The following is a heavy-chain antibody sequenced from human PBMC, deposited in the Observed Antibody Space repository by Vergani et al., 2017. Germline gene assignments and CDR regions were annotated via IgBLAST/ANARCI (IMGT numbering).Heavy chain of an antibody. Sequence: QVQLQESGPGLVKPPGTLSLTCAVSGGSISSHYWSWIRQPPGKGLEWIGYIYYSGSTNYNPSLKSRVTISVDTSKNQFSLKLSSVTAADTAVYYCARMAGLRLGAYWFDPWGQGTLVTVSS. J-gene: IGHJ5*02. CDR3: ARMAGLRLGAYWFDP. CDR1: GGSISSHY. CDR2: IYYSGST. D-gene: IGHD3-16*01. V-gene: IGHV4-59*11.